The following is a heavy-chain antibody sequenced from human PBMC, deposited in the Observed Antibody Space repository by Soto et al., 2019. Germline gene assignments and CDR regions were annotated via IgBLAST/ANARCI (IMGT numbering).Heavy chain of an antibody. Sequence: SEAPFLPWGVSGGLLSQGGYSGGWVRQPPGKGLEWIWYIYHSGSTYYNPSLKSRVTISVDRSKNQFSLKLSSVTAAATAVYYCARVPAPWGQGTLVTVSS. J-gene: IGHJ5*02. CDR2: IYHSGST. V-gene: IGHV4-30-2*01. CDR3: ARVPAP. CDR1: GGLLSQGGYS.